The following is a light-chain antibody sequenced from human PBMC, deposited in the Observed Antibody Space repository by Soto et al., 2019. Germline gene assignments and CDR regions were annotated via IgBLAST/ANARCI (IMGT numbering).Light chain of an antibody. CDR1: QTINNY. Sequence: DIQMTQSPSSLSASVGDRVTITCRTSQTINNYLNWYQQKPGKAPRLLIYAASTLQSGVPSRFTGSGSGTDFTLTISSLQPEDFATYYCQQRYTTPRRFGRGTKLEIK. V-gene: IGKV1-39*01. J-gene: IGKJ1*01. CDR3: QQRYTTPRR. CDR2: AAS.